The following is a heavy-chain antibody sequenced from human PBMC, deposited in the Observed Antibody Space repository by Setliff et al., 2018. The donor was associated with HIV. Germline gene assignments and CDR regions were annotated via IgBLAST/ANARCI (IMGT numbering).Heavy chain of an antibody. Sequence: ASVKVSCKASGYTFDSYGISWVRQAPGQGLEWMGWITDYNGNTNYAQKFQGRVSMTRNTSISTAYMELSSLTYEDTAIYYCARDYGSSPYAVFDSWGQGTLVTVSS. CDR3: ARDYGSSPYAVFDS. D-gene: IGHD6-13*01. CDR2: ITDYNGNT. V-gene: IGHV1-18*01. J-gene: IGHJ4*02. CDR1: GYTFDSYG.